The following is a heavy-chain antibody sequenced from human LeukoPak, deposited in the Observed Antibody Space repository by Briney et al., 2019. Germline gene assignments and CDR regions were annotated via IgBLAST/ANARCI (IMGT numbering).Heavy chain of an antibody. CDR3: ARVGGGYYDSSGYGMDV. D-gene: IGHD3-22*01. J-gene: IGHJ6*02. CDR1: GFTFSSYW. CDR2: ISSSSSYI. V-gene: IGHV3-21*01. Sequence: AGGSLRLSCAASGFTFSSYWMSWVRQAPGKGLEWVSSISSSSSYIYYADSVKGRFTISRDNAKNSLYLQMNSLRAEDTAVYYCARVGGGYYDSSGYGMDVWGQGTTVTVSS.